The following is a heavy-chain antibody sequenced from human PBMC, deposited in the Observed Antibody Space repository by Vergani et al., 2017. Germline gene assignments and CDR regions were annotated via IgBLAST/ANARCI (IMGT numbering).Heavy chain of an antibody. V-gene: IGHV1-2*02. D-gene: IGHD3-10*01. CDR3: ARDRVAYSGFYYGMDV. CDR1: GYTFSAYY. CDR2: VNPNSGDT. Sequence: QVHLVPSGAEVKTPGASVKVSCQTSGYTFSAYYIHWVRQAPRQGLEWMGWVNPNSGDTNYAQKFQGRVTMTRDMAINTTYMELSRLTSDDTAVYYCARDRVAYSGFYYGMDVWGQGTTVTVSS. J-gene: IGHJ6*02.